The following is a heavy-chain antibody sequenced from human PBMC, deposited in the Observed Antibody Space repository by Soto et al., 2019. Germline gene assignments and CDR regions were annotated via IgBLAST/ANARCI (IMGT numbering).Heavy chain of an antibody. Sequence: GGSLRLSCEASGFTFSSYSMNWVRQAPGKGLEWVSYISIGSTTIFYADSVKGRFTISRDNAKNSLYLQMNSLRDEDTAVYYCVRHFDKWGQGTLVTVSS. CDR1: GFTFSSYS. V-gene: IGHV3-48*02. J-gene: IGHJ4*02. CDR3: VRHFDK. CDR2: ISIGSTTI.